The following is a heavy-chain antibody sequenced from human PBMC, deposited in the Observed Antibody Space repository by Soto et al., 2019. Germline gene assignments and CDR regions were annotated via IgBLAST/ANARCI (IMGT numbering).Heavy chain of an antibody. CDR2: ISGSGGST. Sequence: GGSLRLSCAASGFTFSSYAMSWVRQAPGKGLEWVSAISGSGGSTYYADSVKGRFTISRDNSKNTLYLQVNSLRAEDTAVYYCAKDEGQLGMFDYWGQGTLVTVSS. D-gene: IGHD7-27*01. CDR3: AKDEGQLGMFDY. CDR1: GFTFSSYA. V-gene: IGHV3-23*01. J-gene: IGHJ4*02.